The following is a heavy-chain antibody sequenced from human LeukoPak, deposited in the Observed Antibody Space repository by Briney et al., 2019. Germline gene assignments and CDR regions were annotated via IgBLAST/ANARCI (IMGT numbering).Heavy chain of an antibody. CDR1: GFTFSNAW. V-gene: IGHV3-15*01. CDR2: IKSEADGGTT. Sequence: SGGSLRLSCAASGFTFSNAWMSWVRQAPGKGLEWVGRIKSEADGGTTDYAAPVKGRFTISRDDSKNTLYLQMNSLKNEDTAVYYCARAAYSSTWYSRYFDLWGRGTLVTVSS. J-gene: IGHJ2*01. D-gene: IGHD6-13*01. CDR3: ARAAYSSTWYSRYFDL.